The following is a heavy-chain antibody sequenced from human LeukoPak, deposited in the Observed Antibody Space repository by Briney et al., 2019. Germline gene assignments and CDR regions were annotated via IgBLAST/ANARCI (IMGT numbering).Heavy chain of an antibody. D-gene: IGHD5/OR15-5a*01. J-gene: IGHJ5*01. CDR3: ARSTSDVYGDS. CDR1: GFTFRSYT. Sequence: AGSLRLSCAASGFTFRSYTMNWVRQAPGKGLEWVSSIRSSSGYIYYADSVKGRFTISRDNAKNSLYLQMNSLRAEDTAVYYCARSTSDVYGDSWGQGTLVTVSS. V-gene: IGHV3-21*01. CDR2: IRSSSGYI.